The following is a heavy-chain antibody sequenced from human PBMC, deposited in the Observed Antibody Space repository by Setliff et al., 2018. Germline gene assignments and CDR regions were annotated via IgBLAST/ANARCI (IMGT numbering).Heavy chain of an antibody. CDR2: IKQDGSEK. Sequence: GGSLRLSCAASGFTFSSYWMSWVRQAPGKGLEWVANIKQDGSEKYYVDSVKGRFTISRDNAKNSLYLQMNSLRAEGTAVYYCARAPSTRGYSGYDSWGQGTLVTVSS. D-gene: IGHD5-12*01. V-gene: IGHV3-7*01. CDR1: GFTFSSYW. CDR3: ARAPSTRGYSGYDS. J-gene: IGHJ5*02.